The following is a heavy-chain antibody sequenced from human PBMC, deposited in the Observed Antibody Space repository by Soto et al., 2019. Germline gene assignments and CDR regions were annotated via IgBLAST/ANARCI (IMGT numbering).Heavy chain of an antibody. CDR2: ISVYNGNI. CDR3: ARTYGSGDYFLPFEY. Sequence: QVQLLQSGAEVKKPGASVKVSCKASGYMFNTYGITWVRQAPGQGLEWMGWISVYNGNIDYAQKFEGRVSTPIATSTSTAYMELKSLTSDDTAVYYCARTYGSGDYFLPFEYWGQGTPVSVSS. D-gene: IGHD3-10*01. V-gene: IGHV1-18*01. CDR1: GYMFNTYG. J-gene: IGHJ4*02.